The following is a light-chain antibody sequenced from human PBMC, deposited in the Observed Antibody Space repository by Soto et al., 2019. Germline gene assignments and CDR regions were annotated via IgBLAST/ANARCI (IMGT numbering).Light chain of an antibody. CDR3: QQRNSWPPTFT. J-gene: IGKJ5*01. Sequence: EIVLTQSPGTLSLSPGERATLSCRASQSVSNNYLAWYQQKPGQAPRLLIYGASSRATGIPDRFSGSGSGTDFTLTISSLEPEDSAVYYCQQRNSWPPTFTFGQGTRLEIK. CDR1: QSVSNNY. CDR2: GAS. V-gene: IGKV3D-20*02.